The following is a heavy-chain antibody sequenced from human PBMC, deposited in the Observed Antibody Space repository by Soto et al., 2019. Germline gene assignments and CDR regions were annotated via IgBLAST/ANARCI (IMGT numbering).Heavy chain of an antibody. Sequence: QVQLVESGGGVVQPGRSLRLSCEAFGFTFSSHGMHWVRQTPGKGLVWVALMSSDGSIKNYADSVKDRFTISRDNSKNMLYLQMNSLRAEDTAVYYCANRGFCSSSTCYSQHFDHWRQGTLLTVAS. CDR3: ANRGFCSSSTCYSQHFDH. CDR2: MSSDGSIK. D-gene: IGHD2-2*01. CDR1: GFTFSSHG. V-gene: IGHV3-30*18. J-gene: IGHJ5*02.